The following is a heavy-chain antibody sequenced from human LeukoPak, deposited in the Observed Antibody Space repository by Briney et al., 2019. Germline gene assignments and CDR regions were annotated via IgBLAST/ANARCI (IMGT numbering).Heavy chain of an antibody. J-gene: IGHJ5*01. CDR1: GFHFTAYW. D-gene: IGHD3-22*01. V-gene: IGHV5-51*01. Sequence: PGESLKISCKGSGFHFTAYWIAWVRQMPGKGREWMGISHPINSDTKYSPSFQGQVTISADKSSSTAYLQWNSLKASDTAMCYCARHQYYYDSSGNYGWFDSWGQGTLVTVSS. CDR2: SHPINSDT. CDR3: ARHQYYYDSSGNYGWFDS.